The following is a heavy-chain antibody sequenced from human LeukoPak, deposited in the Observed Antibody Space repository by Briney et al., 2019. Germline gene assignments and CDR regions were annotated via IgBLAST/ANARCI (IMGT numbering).Heavy chain of an antibody. CDR2: IYHSGST. Sequence: SGTLSLTCAVSGGSISSSNWWSWVRQPPGKGLEWVGEIYHSGSTNYNPSLKSRVTISVDKSKNQFSLKLSSVTAAGTAVYYCARDRSSSWPHYYYYYYMDVWGKGTTVTVSS. V-gene: IGHV4-4*02. CDR1: GGSISSSNW. CDR3: ARDRSSSWPHYYYYYYMDV. D-gene: IGHD6-13*01. J-gene: IGHJ6*03.